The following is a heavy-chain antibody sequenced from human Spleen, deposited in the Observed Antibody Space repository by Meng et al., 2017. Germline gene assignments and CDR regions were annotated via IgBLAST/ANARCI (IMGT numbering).Heavy chain of an antibody. CDR2: IGHSGFT. Sequence: QPQLHESGPGLVRPSEALSFTGSVSGGSISTSGYYWGWIRQPPGKGLEWIGGIGHSGFTYYTPSLKSRVTVSIDTSRNQFSLWLPSVTAADTAVYYCVRSSAWVRTGFDPWGQGTLVTVSS. CDR3: VRSSAWVRTGFDP. CDR1: GGSISTSGYY. V-gene: IGHV4-39*01. J-gene: IGHJ5*02. D-gene: IGHD6-19*01.